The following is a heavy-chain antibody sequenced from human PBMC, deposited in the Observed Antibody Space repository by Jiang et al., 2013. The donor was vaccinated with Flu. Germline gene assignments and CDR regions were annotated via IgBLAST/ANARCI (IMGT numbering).Heavy chain of an antibody. CDR3: ARVRPYYDILTGSVGAFDI. Sequence: LVKPSETLSLTCTVSGYSISSGYYWGWIRQPPGKGLEWIGSIYHSGSTYYNPSLKSRVTISVDTSKNQFSLKLSSVTAADTAVYYCARVRPYYDILTGSVGAFDIWGQGTMVTVSS. V-gene: IGHV4-38-2*02. CDR1: GYSISSGYY. J-gene: IGHJ3*02. D-gene: IGHD3-9*01. CDR2: IYHSGST.